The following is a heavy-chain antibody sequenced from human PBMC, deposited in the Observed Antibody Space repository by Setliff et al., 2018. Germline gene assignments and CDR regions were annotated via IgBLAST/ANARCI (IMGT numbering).Heavy chain of an antibody. CDR1: GGTFSSYA. CDR3: ARRPYDRSGYFNY. CDR2: INAGNGNT. J-gene: IGHJ4*02. Sequence: ASVKVSCKASGGTFSSYAISWVRQAPGQRLEWMGWINAGNGNTKYSQKLQGRFTITRDTSASTAYMELSSLTSEDTAVYYCARRPYDRSGYFNYWGQGTLVTVSS. D-gene: IGHD3-22*01. V-gene: IGHV1-3*01.